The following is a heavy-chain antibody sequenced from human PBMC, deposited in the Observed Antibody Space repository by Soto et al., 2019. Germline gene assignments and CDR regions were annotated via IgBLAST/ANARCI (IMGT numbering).Heavy chain of an antibody. CDR3: ARAEEDTAMFYYYYGMDV. Sequence: QVQLVQSGAEVKKPGSSVKVSCKASGGTFSSYAISWVRQAPGQGLEWMGGIIPIFGTANYAQKFQGRVTITADESTSTAYMELSSLRSEDTAVYYCARAEEDTAMFYYYYGMDVWGQGTTVTVSS. J-gene: IGHJ6*02. D-gene: IGHD5-18*01. V-gene: IGHV1-69*12. CDR1: GGTFSSYA. CDR2: IIPIFGTA.